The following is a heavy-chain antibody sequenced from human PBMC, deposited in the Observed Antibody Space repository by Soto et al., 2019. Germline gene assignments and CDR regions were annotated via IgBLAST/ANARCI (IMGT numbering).Heavy chain of an antibody. CDR3: ARDGGGYSGYDYYYYGMDV. V-gene: IGHV3-7*03. D-gene: IGHD5-12*01. CDR2: IKQDGSEK. Sequence: PVGSLRLSCAASGFTFSSYWMSWVRQAPGKGLEWVANIKQDGSEKYYVDSVKGRFTISRDNAKNSLYLQMNSLRAEDTAVYYCARDGGGYSGYDYYYYGMDVWGQGTTVTV. CDR1: GFTFSSYW. J-gene: IGHJ6*02.